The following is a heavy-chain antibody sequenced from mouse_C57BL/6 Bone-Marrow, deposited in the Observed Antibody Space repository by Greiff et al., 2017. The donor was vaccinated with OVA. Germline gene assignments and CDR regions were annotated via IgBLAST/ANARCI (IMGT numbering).Heavy chain of an antibody. Sequence: EVKLVESGGGLVQPGGSLSLSCAASGFTFTDYYMSWVRQPPGKALEWLGFIRNKANGYKTEYSASVKGRFTISRDNSQSILYLQMNALRAEDSVTYYCASQIGLWYFDVWGTGTTVTVSS. CDR3: ASQIGLWYFDV. CDR1: GFTFTDYY. CDR2: IRNKANGYKT. J-gene: IGHJ1*03. V-gene: IGHV7-3*01.